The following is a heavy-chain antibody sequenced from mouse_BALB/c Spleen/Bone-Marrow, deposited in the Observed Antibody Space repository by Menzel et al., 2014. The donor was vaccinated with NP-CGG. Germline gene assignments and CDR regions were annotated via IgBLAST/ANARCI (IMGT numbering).Heavy chain of an antibody. CDR1: GYTFTIYW. V-gene: IGHV1-69*02. J-gene: IGHJ1*01. CDR2: IDPSDSDA. Sequence: QVQLQQSGAELVKPGASVKLSCKASGYTFTIYWMHWVKQRPGQGLEWIGEIDPSDSDANYNQKFKGKATLTVDKSSTTAYMQLSSLTSEDSAVYYCARRNYYGSHYWYFDVWGAGTTLTVSS. D-gene: IGHD1-1*01. CDR3: ARRNYYGSHYWYFDV.